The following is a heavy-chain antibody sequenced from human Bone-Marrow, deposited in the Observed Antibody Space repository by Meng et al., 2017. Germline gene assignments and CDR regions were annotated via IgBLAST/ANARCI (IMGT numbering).Heavy chain of an antibody. J-gene: IGHJ4*02. CDR1: GGSISSGSYF. V-gene: IGHV4-31*03. CDR2: IYHSGNT. D-gene: IGHD4-17*01. CDR3: ARDNNGYGAVEF. Sequence: QVQLQESGPGLVKPSQTLSLTCTVSGGSISSGSYFWSWIRQHPGKGLEWIGYIYHSGNTYYNPSLKSRVTLSVDTSKNQFSLKLSSVTAADTAVYYYARDNNGYGAVEFWGQGTLVTVSS.